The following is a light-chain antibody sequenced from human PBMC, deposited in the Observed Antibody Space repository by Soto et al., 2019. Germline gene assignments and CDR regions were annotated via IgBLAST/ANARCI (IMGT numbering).Light chain of an antibody. CDR1: SSDVGGYNY. CDR2: DVS. CDR3: SSYTGSSTYV. V-gene: IGLV2-14*01. Sequence: QSALTQPASVSGSPGQSITISCTGTSSDVGGYNYVSWYQQHPGEAPKLMIYDVSNRPSGISNRFSGSKSGNTASLTISGLQAEDEADYYCSSYTGSSTYVFGTGTKLTVL. J-gene: IGLJ1*01.